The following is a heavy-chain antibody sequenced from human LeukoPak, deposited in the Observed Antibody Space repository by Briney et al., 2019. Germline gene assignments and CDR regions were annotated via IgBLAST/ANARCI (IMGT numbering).Heavy chain of an antibody. V-gene: IGHV3-48*02. CDR2: ISSSSSTI. J-gene: IGHJ4*02. D-gene: IGHD3-22*01. CDR1: GFTFSTYS. Sequence: PGVSLRLSCAASGFTFSTYSMNWVRQAPGKGREWVSYISSSSSTIYYADSVKGRFTISRDNAKNSLYLQMNNLRDEDTAVYYCASEPNYYDSSGYLPLGYFDYWGQGTLVTVSS. CDR3: ASEPNYYDSSGYLPLGYFDY.